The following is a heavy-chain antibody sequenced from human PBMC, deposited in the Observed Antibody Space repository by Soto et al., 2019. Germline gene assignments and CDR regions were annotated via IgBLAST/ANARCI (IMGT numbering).Heavy chain of an antibody. V-gene: IGHV3-30*18. CDR3: ANTVTTNHYFDY. CDR2: ISYDGSNK. J-gene: IGHJ4*02. CDR1: GFTFSNYG. Sequence: SGGSLRLSCAASGFTFSNYGMHWVRQAPGKGLEWVAVISYDGSNKYYADSVKGRFTISRDNSKNTLYLQMNSLRAEDTAVYYCANTVTTNHYFDYWGQGTLVTVSS. D-gene: IGHD4-4*01.